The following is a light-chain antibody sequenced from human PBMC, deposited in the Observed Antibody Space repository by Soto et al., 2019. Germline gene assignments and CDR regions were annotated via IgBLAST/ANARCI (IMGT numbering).Light chain of an antibody. V-gene: IGLV6-57*01. J-gene: IGLJ3*02. CDR3: QSYDATNQV. Sequence: NFMLTQPHSVSESPGKTVIISCTRSSGSIASNYVQWYQQRPGSSPTTVIYEDNQRPSGVPDRFSGSIDSSSNSASLTISGLETEEGADYFCQSYDATNQVFGGGTKLTVL. CDR2: EDN. CDR1: SGSIASNY.